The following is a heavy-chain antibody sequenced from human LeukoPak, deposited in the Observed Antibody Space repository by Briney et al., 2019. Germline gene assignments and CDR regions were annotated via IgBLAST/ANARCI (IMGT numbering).Heavy chain of an antibody. J-gene: IGHJ4*02. CDR2: INPNSGGT. CDR3: ARGGEGSGWYGGYYFDY. Sequence: ASVKVSCKASGYTFTRYYMHWVRQAPGHGHEWMGWINPNSGGTNYAQKFQGRVTMTRDTSISTAYMELSRLRSDDTAVYYCARGGEGSGWYGGYYFDYWGQGTLVTVSS. CDR1: GYTFTRYY. V-gene: IGHV1-2*02. D-gene: IGHD6-19*01.